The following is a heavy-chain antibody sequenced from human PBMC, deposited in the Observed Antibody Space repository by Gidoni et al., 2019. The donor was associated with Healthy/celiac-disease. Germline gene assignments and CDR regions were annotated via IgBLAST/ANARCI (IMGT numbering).Heavy chain of an antibody. D-gene: IGHD3-10*01. CDR1: GGSISSGSYY. J-gene: IGHJ4*02. V-gene: IGHV4-61*02. Sequence: QVQLQESGPGLVKPSQTLSLPCTVSGGSISSGSYYWSWIRQPAGKGLEWIGRIYTSGSTNYNPSLKSRVTISVDTSKNQFSLKLSSVTAADTAVYYCARVGGILWFGEHYWGQGTLVTVSS. CDR3: ARVGGILWFGEHY. CDR2: IYTSGST.